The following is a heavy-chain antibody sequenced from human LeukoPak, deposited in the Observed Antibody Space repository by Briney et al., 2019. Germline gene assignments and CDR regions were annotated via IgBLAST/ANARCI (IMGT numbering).Heavy chain of an antibody. D-gene: IGHD5-12*01. CDR2: ISWNSDII. CDR1: RFTFDNYG. Sequence: PGRSLRLSCAASRFTFDNYGMHWVRQGPGKGLEWVSGISWNSDIIGYADSVKGRFTISRDNAKNSLYLQMNSLRAEDTAVYYCARDYFSRATLLGYFDLWGRGTLVTVSS. V-gene: IGHV3-9*01. J-gene: IGHJ2*01. CDR3: ARDYFSRATLLGYFDL.